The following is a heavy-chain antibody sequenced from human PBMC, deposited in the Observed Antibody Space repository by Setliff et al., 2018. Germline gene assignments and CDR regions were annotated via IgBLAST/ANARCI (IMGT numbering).Heavy chain of an antibody. Sequence: SETLSLTCAVYGDSFSDYYWSWIRQPPGKGLEWIEEINHRGSTNYSPSLRSRVAMSVDTSKNQFSLKLTSVTAADTAVYYCARAVDSSGYFPFWYFDLWGRGTLVTVSS. CDR2: INHRGST. CDR3: ARAVDSSGYFPFWYFDL. CDR1: GDSFSDYY. D-gene: IGHD3-22*01. V-gene: IGHV4-34*01. J-gene: IGHJ2*01.